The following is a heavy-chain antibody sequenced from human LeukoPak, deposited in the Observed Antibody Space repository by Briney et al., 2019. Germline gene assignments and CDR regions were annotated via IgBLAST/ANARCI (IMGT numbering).Heavy chain of an antibody. CDR3: VRERFGAIVEN. J-gene: IGHJ4*02. V-gene: IGHV3-53*01. D-gene: IGHD5-24*01. CDR2: VYGGGNT. Sequence: TGGSLRLSCAASGFTVANDRMSWVRQAPGKGLEWVSTVYGGGNTAYADSVKGRFTNSRDTSKNTLLLQMNSLRAEDTALYFCVRERFGAIVENWGQGALVIVSS. CDR1: GFTVANDR.